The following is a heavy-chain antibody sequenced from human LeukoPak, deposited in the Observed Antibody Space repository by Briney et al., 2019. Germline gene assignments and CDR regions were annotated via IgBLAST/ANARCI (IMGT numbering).Heavy chain of an antibody. CDR2: INAGNGNT. CDR3: ARGARGEGSSSWPFDY. CDR1: GYTFTSYA. Sequence: ASVKVSCKASGYTFTSYAMHWVRQAPGQRLEWMGWINAGNGNTKYSQKFQGRVTITRDTSASTAYMELSSLRSDDTAVYYCARGARGEGSSSWPFDYWGQGTLVTVSS. V-gene: IGHV1-3*01. J-gene: IGHJ4*02. D-gene: IGHD6-13*01.